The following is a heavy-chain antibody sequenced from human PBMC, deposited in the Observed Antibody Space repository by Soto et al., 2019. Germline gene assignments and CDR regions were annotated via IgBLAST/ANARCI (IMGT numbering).Heavy chain of an antibody. CDR3: AREQWGFDS. J-gene: IGHJ4*02. Sequence: QVQLQESGPELVKPSQTLSLTCSVSGGSITTNGHYCTWIRQHPGRGLEWIAYIYYNGNSYLNPSXXSRVSISVDTSKHQFALDLRSVTAAVMAGNYSAREQWGFDSWGQGTLVTVSS. V-gene: IGHV4-31*03. CDR2: IYYNGNS. D-gene: IGHD6-19*01. CDR1: GGSITTNGHY.